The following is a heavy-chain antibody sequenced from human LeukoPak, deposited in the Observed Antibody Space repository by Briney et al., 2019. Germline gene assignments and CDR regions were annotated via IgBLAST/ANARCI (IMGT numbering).Heavy chain of an antibody. CDR3: VGFSATAGLY. V-gene: IGHV3-64D*06. Sequence: GGSLRLLCSPSGFTFSSYAMYWLPEAPGKGLEYVTAITSNGGSAYYADSVKGRFTISRDNSRNTLYLQMSSLRADDTTVYYCVGFSATAGLYCGQGTLVTVSS. CDR2: ITSNGGSA. CDR1: GFTFSSYA. J-gene: IGHJ4*02. D-gene: IGHD6-13*01.